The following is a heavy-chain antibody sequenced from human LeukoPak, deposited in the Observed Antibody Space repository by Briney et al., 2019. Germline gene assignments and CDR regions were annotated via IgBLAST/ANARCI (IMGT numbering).Heavy chain of an antibody. CDR2: IYYSGST. J-gene: IGHJ6*03. CDR3: ARGSLVSGYYYYMDV. CDR1: GGSISSSSYY. V-gene: IGHV4-61*01. Sequence: TSETLSLTCTVSGGSISSSSYYWSWIRQPPGKGLEWIGYIYYSGSTNYNPSLKSRVTISVDTSKNQFSLKLSSVTAADTAVYYCARGSLVSGYYYYMDVWGKGTTVTVSS. D-gene: IGHD2-15*01.